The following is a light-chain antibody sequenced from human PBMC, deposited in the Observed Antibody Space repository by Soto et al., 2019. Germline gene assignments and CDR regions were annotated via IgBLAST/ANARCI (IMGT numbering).Light chain of an antibody. CDR3: QQCSSYPWT. V-gene: IGKV1-5*03. CDR1: QSISSW. Sequence: DIQMTQSPSTLSASVGDRVTITCRARQSISSWLAWYQQKPGKARKLLIYKASSLQSGVTSRFSGSGSGTEFTLTISSLQPDDFAAYYCQQCSSYPWTFGQGTKVEIK. CDR2: KAS. J-gene: IGKJ1*01.